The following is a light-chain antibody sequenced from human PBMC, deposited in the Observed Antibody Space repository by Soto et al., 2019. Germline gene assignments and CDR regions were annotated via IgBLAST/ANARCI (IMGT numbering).Light chain of an antibody. V-gene: IGLV1-47*01. CDR2: RNN. Sequence: QAVVTQPPSASGTPGQRVTISCSGSSSNIGSNYVYWYQQLPGTAPKLLIYRNNQRPSGVPDRFSGSKSGTSASLAISGLRSEDEADHYCAAWDDSLSVVFGGGTKLTVL. CDR1: SSNIGSNY. CDR3: AAWDDSLSVV. J-gene: IGLJ2*01.